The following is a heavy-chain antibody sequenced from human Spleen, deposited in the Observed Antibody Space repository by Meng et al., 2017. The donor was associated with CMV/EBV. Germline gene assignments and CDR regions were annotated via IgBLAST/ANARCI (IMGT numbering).Heavy chain of an antibody. CDR2: IYYSGST. J-gene: IGHJ4*02. CDR3: AMWAYCSSTSCYTGDY. Sequence: SISSGDYYWSWIRQPPGKGLEWIGYIYYSGSTYYNPSLKSRVTISVDTSKNQFSLKLSSVTAADTAVYYCAMWAYCSSTSCYTGDYWGQGTLVTVSS. V-gene: IGHV4-30-4*08. CDR1: SISSGDYY. D-gene: IGHD2-2*02.